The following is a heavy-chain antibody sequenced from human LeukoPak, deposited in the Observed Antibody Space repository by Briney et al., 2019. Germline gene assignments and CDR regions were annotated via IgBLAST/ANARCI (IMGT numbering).Heavy chain of an antibody. CDR1: GFTFSSFA. V-gene: IGHV3-23*01. CDR3: VKDRRAAASYYYYGMDV. Sequence: GGSLRLSCAASGFTFSSFAMNWVRQAPGKGLEWVSGITATGSNTYYADSVKGRFTISRDNSKNTLYLQMSSLRAEDTAVYYCVKDRRAAASYYYYGMDVWGQGTTVTVSS. D-gene: IGHD6-13*01. J-gene: IGHJ6*02. CDR2: ITATGSNT.